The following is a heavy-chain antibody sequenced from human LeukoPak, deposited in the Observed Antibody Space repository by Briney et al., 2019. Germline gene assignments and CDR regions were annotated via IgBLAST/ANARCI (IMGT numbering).Heavy chain of an antibody. CDR3: ARDPQESTSVSNWFDP. D-gene: IGHD2-2*01. V-gene: IGHV1-18*01. CDR2: AYNGNT. Sequence: AYNGNTNYAQKLQDRVTMTTDTSTSTAYMELRSLRSDDTAVYYCARDPQESTSVSNWFDPWGQGTLVTVSS. J-gene: IGHJ5*02.